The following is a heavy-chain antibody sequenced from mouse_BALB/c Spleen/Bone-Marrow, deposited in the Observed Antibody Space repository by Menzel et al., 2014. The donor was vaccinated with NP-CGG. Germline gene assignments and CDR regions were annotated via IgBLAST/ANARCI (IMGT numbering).Heavy chain of an antibody. CDR1: GSSLTTYG. CDR2: ILSGGSS. J-gene: IGHJ2*02. Sequence: QVQLKQSGPGLVQPSQSLSITCTVSGSSLTTYGIHWIRQSPGKGLEWLGVILSGGSSDYNAAFISRVSINKDNSKSQVFFKMNSLQANDTAIYYCARNYDYDAYYFDYWGQGTFITVSS. V-gene: IGHV2-2*02. D-gene: IGHD2-4*01. CDR3: ARNYDYDAYYFDY.